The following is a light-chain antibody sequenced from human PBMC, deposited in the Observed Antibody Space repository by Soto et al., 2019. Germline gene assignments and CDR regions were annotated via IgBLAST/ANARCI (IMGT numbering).Light chain of an antibody. CDR3: QSYDSSLSGHVV. CDR1: SSNIGAGSD. Sequence: QSVLTQPPSVSGAPGQRVTISCTGSSSNIGAGSDVHWYQQLPGTAPKLLIYGNSNRPSGVPDRFSGSKSGTSASLAITGLQAEDEADYYFQSYDSSLSGHVVFGGGTKPTVL. J-gene: IGLJ2*01. V-gene: IGLV1-40*01. CDR2: GNS.